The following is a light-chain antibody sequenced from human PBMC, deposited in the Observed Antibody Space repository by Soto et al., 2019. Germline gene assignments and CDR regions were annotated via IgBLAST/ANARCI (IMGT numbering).Light chain of an antibody. Sequence: EIVMTQSPATLSVSPGESATLSCRASQSVSSNFAWYQHKPGQAPRLLIYGASTRATGIPARFSGRGSATEFTLTISSLQSEECAVYYCQQCTDWPHTFGQGTKLEI. V-gene: IGKV3-15*01. CDR1: QSVSSN. CDR3: QQCTDWPHT. CDR2: GAS. J-gene: IGKJ2*01.